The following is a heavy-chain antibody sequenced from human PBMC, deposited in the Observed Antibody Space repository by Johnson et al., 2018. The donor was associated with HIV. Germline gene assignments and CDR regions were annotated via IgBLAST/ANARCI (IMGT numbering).Heavy chain of an antibody. D-gene: IGHD6-19*01. Sequence: VQLVESGGGVVQPGRSLRLSCAASGFTFSSYAMHWVRQAPGKGLEWVAVISYGGGNKYYADSVKGRFTISRDNSKKTLYLQMNSLRAEDTAVYYCAKEQWPLSPDAFDIWGQGTMVTVSS. CDR1: GFTFSSYA. CDR3: AKEQWPLSPDAFDI. J-gene: IGHJ3*02. V-gene: IGHV3-30*04. CDR2: ISYGGGNK.